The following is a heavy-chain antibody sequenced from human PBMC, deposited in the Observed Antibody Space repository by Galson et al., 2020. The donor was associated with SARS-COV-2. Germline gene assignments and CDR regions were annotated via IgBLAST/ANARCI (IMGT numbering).Heavy chain of an antibody. V-gene: IGHV4-34*01. Sequence: SETLSLTCAVSGGSFSDIYWSWIRHPPAKGLEWVGEINHSGSTNSNPSPTSRVTISLDTSRNQFPLKLTSVTAADTAVYYCARSRQDFTMVLVAITCYYYYMEVWGKGTTGTISS. J-gene: IGHJ6*03. CDR1: GGSFSDIY. CDR2: INHSGST. D-gene: IGHD3-22*01. CDR3: ARSRQDFTMVLVAITCYYYYMEV.